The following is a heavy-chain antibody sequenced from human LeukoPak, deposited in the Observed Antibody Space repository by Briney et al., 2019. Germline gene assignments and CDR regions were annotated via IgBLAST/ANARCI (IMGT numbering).Heavy chain of an antibody. V-gene: IGHV4-39*01. CDR1: GGSISSSSYY. CDR3: ARIVVVVAAIDY. J-gene: IGHJ4*02. Sequence: MSSETLSLTCTVSGGSISSSSYYWGWIRQPPGKGLEWIGSIYYSGSTYYNPSLKSRVTISVDTSKNQFSLKLSSVTAADTAVYYCARIVVVVAAIDYWGQGTLVTVSS. CDR2: IYYSGST. D-gene: IGHD2-15*01.